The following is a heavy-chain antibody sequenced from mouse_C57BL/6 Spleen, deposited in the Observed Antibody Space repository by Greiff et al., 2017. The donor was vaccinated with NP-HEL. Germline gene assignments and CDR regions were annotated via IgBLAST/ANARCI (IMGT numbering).Heavy chain of an antibody. CDR3: ARGGRGAYFDY. CDR2: ISSGSSTI. J-gene: IGHJ2*01. Sequence: DVHLVESGGGLVKPGGSLKLSCAASGFTFSDYGMHWVRQAPEKGLEWVAYISSGSSTIYYADTVKGRFTISRDNAKNTLFLQMTSLRSEDTAMYYCARGGRGAYFDYWGQGTTLTVSS. V-gene: IGHV5-17*01. D-gene: IGHD1-1*02. CDR1: GFTFSDYG.